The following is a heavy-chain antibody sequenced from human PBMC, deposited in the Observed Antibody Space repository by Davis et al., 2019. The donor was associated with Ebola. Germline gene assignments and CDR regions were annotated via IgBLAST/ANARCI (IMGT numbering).Heavy chain of an antibody. J-gene: IGHJ5*01. CDR2: ISHHNGYT. CDR1: GGSFSDYF. CDR3: ARTTKTNIEDSGLGYNSFDS. Sequence: SETLSLTCGVSGGSFSDYFWSWIRQPPEKGLEWIGEISHHNGYTNYNPFLRSRVAISVDSSKNQFSLKINSVTAADTATYYCARTTKTNIEDSGLGYNSFDSWGQGVLVTVSS. V-gene: IGHV4-34*01. D-gene: IGHD2/OR15-2a*01.